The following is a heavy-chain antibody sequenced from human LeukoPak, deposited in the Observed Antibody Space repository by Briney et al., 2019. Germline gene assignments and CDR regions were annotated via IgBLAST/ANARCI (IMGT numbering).Heavy chain of an antibody. D-gene: IGHD6-19*01. Sequence: SVKVSRKASGGTFSSYAISWVRQAPGQGLEWMGGIIPIFGTANYAQKFQGRVTITADESTSTAYMELSSLRSEDTAVYYCARGGSLAVAPHQYYFDYWGQGTLVTVSS. CDR3: ARGGSLAVAPHQYYFDY. V-gene: IGHV1-69*13. CDR2: IIPIFGTA. CDR1: GGTFSSYA. J-gene: IGHJ4*02.